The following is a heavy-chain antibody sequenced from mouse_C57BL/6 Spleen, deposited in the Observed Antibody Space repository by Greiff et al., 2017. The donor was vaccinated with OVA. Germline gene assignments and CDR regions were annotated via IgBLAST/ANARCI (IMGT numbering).Heavy chain of an antibody. CDR3: ARSDYYGSSSLAY. V-gene: IGHV1-42*01. CDR1: GYSFTGYY. D-gene: IGHD1-1*01. J-gene: IGHJ3*01. Sequence: EVQLQQSGPELVKPGASVKISCKASGYSFTGYYMNWVKQSPEKSLEWIGEINPSTGGTTYNQKFKAKATLTVDKSSSTAYMQLKSLTSEDSAVYYCARSDYYGSSSLAYWGQGTLVTVSA. CDR2: INPSTGGT.